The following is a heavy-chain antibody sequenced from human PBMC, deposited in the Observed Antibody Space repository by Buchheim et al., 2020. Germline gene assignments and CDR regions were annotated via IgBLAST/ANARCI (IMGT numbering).Heavy chain of an antibody. CDR3: ARDRPSDYYDSSGYYPDY. V-gene: IGHV1-46*01. CDR1: GYTFTSYY. CDR2: INPSGGST. D-gene: IGHD3-22*01. Sequence: QVQLVQSGAEVKKPGASVKVSCKASGYTFTSYYMHWVRQAPGQGLEWMGIINPSGGSTSYAQKFQGRVTMTRDTSTSTVYMELSSLRSEDTAVYYCARDRPSDYYDSSGYYPDYWGQGTL. J-gene: IGHJ4*02.